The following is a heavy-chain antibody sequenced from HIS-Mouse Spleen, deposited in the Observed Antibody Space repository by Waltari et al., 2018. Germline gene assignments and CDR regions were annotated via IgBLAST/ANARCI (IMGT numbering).Heavy chain of an antibody. CDR2: ISYDGSNK. CDR3: AKDRGSQFDY. Sequence: QVQLVESGGGVVQPGRSLRLSCAASGLRVSSYGMHWVRQAPGKGLEWVAVISYDGSNKYYADSVKGRFTISRDNSKNTLYLQMNSLRAEDTAVYYCAKDRGSQFDYWGQGTLVTVSS. J-gene: IGHJ4*02. V-gene: IGHV3-30*18. D-gene: IGHD1-26*01. CDR1: GLRVSSYG.